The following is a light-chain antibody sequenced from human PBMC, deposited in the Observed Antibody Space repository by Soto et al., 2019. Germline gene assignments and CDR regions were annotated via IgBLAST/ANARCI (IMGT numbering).Light chain of an antibody. CDR3: SSYTCSSTYV. CDR1: RSDVGGYNY. J-gene: IGLJ1*01. Sequence: QSVLTQPASVSGSPGQSITISCTGTRSDVGGYNYVYWHQQHPGKAPKLMIYDVTNRPSGVSDRFSGSKSGNTASLTISGLQAEDEADYYCSSYTCSSTYVFGGWTKVT. V-gene: IGLV2-14*01. CDR2: DVT.